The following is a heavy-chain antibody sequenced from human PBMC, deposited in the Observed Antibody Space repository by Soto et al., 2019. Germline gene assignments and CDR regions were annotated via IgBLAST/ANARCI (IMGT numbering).Heavy chain of an antibody. J-gene: IGHJ4*02. CDR1: GFTFSSYG. D-gene: IGHD1-26*01. CDR3: AKEPRSGSEGY. Sequence: QVQLVESGGGVVQPGRSLRLSCAASGFTFSSYGMHWVRQAPGKGLEWVAVISYDGSNKYYADSVKGRFTISRDNSKKPLYMQMNSLRAEDTAVYYCAKEPRSGSEGYWGQGTLVTVSS. V-gene: IGHV3-30*18. CDR2: ISYDGSNK.